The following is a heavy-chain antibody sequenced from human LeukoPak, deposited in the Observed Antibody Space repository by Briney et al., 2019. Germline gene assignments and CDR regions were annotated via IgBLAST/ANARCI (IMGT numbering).Heavy chain of an antibody. Sequence: GGSLRLSCAASGFTVSSNYMSWVRQAPGKGLEWVSVIYSGGNTNYADSVKGRFTISRDNSKNTLFLQMNSLRAEDTAVYYCARWWPRGHFDYWGQGTLVTVSS. D-gene: IGHD2-15*01. CDR1: GFTVSSNY. J-gene: IGHJ4*02. CDR2: IYSGGNT. CDR3: ARWWPRGHFDY. V-gene: IGHV3-53*01.